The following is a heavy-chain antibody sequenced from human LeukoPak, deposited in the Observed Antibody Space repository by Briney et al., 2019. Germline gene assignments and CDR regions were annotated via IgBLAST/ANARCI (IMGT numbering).Heavy chain of an antibody. Sequence: SQTLSRTCTVSGGSISSGDYYWSWIRQPPGKGLEWIGYIYYSGSTYYNPSLKSRVTISVYTSKNQFSLKLSSVTAADTAVYYCARAVPAAIYWFDPWGQGTLVTVSS. D-gene: IGHD2-2*01. V-gene: IGHV4-30-4*01. CDR2: IYYSGST. CDR1: GGSISSGDYY. J-gene: IGHJ5*02. CDR3: ARAVPAAIYWFDP.